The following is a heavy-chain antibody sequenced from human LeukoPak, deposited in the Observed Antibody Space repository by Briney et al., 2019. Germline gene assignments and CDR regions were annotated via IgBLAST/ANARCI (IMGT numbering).Heavy chain of an antibody. CDR3: ARVGYGDYRIDY. J-gene: IGHJ4*02. CDR2: ISYDGSNK. V-gene: IGHV3-30-3*01. D-gene: IGHD4-17*01. CDR1: GFTFTYYA. Sequence: PGGSLRLSCAASGFTFTYYAMHWVRQAPGKGLEWVALISYDGSNKYYVDSVKGRFTISRDNSENTLYLQMNSLRPEDTAVYYCARVGYGDYRIDYWGQGTLVTVSS.